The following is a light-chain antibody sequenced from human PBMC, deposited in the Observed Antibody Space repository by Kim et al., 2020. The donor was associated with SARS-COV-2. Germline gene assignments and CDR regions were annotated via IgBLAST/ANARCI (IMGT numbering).Light chain of an antibody. CDR1: KLGDKY. Sequence: VSPGQTANITCSGDKLGDKYACWYHQKPGQSPVLVIYQDTRRPSGIPERFSGSNSGNTATLTISGTQTLDEADYYCQAWDTSTVLFGGGTQLTVL. J-gene: IGLJ3*02. CDR2: QDT. V-gene: IGLV3-1*01. CDR3: QAWDTSTVL.